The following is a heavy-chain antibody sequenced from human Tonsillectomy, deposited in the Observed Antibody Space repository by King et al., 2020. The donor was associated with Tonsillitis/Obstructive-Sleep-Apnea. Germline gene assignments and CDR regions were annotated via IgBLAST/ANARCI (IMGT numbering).Heavy chain of an antibody. J-gene: IGHJ4*02. CDR3: ARIRLVVVPAATYYFDY. CDR1: GFSLSNARMG. CDR2: IFSNDEK. Sequence: VTLKESGPVLVKPTETLTLTCNVSGFSLSNARMGVSWIRQPPGKALEWLAHIFSNDEKSSSTSLKSRLTISKDTSKSQVVLTMTNMDPVDTATYYCARIRLVVVPAATYYFDYWGQGTLVTVCS. V-gene: IGHV2-26*01. D-gene: IGHD2-2*01.